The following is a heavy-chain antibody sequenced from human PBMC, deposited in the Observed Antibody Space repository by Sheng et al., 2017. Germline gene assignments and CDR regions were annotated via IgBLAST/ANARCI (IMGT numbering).Heavy chain of an antibody. Sequence: QVQLVQSGAEVKKPGASVKVSCKASGYTFTSYGISWVRQAPGQGLEWMGRINPNSGGTNYAQKFQGRVTMTRDTSISTAYMELSRLRSDDTAVYYCARDLAYCGGDCYYPFDYWGQGTLVTVSS. D-gene: IGHD2-21*01. J-gene: IGHJ4*02. CDR2: INPNSGGT. V-gene: IGHV1-2*06. CDR3: ARDLAYCGGDCYYPFDY. CDR1: GYTFTSYG.